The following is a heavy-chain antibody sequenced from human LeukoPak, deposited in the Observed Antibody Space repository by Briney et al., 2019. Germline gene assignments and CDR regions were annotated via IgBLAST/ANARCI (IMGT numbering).Heavy chain of an antibody. Sequence: SETLSLTCSVSGDSISSGDYYWSWIRQHPERGLEWIGYIYHSGSTFYNPSLKSRVIMSVDTSKNQFSLKLSSVTAADTAVYYCARAAQSYYYSPGNYPSVFDIWGQGTMVTVSS. V-gene: IGHV4-31*03. J-gene: IGHJ3*02. CDR1: GDSISSGDYY. D-gene: IGHD3-10*01. CDR3: ARAAQSYYYSPGNYPSVFDI. CDR2: IYHSGST.